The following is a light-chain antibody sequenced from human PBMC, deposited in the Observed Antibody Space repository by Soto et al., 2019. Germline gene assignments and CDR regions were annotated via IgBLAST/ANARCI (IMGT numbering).Light chain of an antibody. Sequence: QSVLTQPPSASGSPGQSVTISCTGTSSDVGVYNYVSWYQQHPGKAPKLMIYEVSKRPSGVPDRFSGSKSGNTASPTVSGLQAEDEADYYCSSFAGNNNLVFGGGTKLTVL. CDR3: SSFAGNNNLV. V-gene: IGLV2-8*01. CDR2: EVS. J-gene: IGLJ2*01. CDR1: SSDVGVYNY.